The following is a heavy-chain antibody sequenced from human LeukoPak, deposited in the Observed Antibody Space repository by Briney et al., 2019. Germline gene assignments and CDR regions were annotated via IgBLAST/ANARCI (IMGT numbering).Heavy chain of an antibody. CDR2: IIPILGIA. D-gene: IGHD7-27*01. CDR3: MTLANWGSGVDY. Sequence: SVKVSCKASGGTFSSYAISWVRQAPGQGLEWMGRIIPILGIANCAQKFQGRVTITADKSTSTAYMELSSLRSEDTAVYYCMTLANWGSGVDYWGQGTLVTVSS. V-gene: IGHV1-69*04. CDR1: GGTFSSYA. J-gene: IGHJ4*02.